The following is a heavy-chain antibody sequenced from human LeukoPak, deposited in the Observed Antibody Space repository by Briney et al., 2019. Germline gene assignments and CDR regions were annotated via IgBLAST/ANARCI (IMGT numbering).Heavy chain of an antibody. Sequence: GGSLRLSCAASGFTFSNYWMHWVRQAPGKGLVWVSRVNSDGSSSTYADSVKGRFTISRENAKNTLYLQMNSLRAEDTAVYYCAKGLGYSRDGMDVWGQGTTVTVSS. D-gene: IGHD6-13*01. CDR2: VNSDGSSS. CDR1: GFTFSNYW. CDR3: AKGLGYSRDGMDV. J-gene: IGHJ6*02. V-gene: IGHV3-74*01.